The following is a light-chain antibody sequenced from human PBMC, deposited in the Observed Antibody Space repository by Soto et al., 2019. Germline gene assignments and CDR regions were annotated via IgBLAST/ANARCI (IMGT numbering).Light chain of an antibody. CDR1: QSISYW. CDR3: QQTFNSPIT. CDR2: DAS. Sequence: DIQMTQAPSTLSASVGDRVTITCRASQSISYWLAWYQQKPGKAPNLLIYDASNLESGVPSRFSGSGSGTDFTLTISSVRPEDLGSFYCQQTFNSPITFGQGTRLEI. J-gene: IGKJ5*01. V-gene: IGKV1-5*01.